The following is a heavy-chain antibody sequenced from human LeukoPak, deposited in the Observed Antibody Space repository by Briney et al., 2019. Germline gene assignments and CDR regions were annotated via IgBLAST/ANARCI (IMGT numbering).Heavy chain of an antibody. Sequence: GESLKISCKGSGYGLSIYWIAWVRQMPGKGLECMRITYLGDSDTKYNPSFQDRVTISVDKSISTAYLQWSSLKASDTAMYYCASLGSGYPWGQGTLVTVSS. J-gene: IGHJ5*02. V-gene: IGHV5-51*01. CDR2: TYLGDSDT. D-gene: IGHD3-22*01. CDR3: ASLGSGYP. CDR1: GYGLSIYW.